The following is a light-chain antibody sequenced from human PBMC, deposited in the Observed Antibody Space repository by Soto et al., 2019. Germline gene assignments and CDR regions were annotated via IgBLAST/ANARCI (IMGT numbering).Light chain of an antibody. CDR1: SGSVSTTSH. Sequence: QTVVTQEPSFSVSPGGTVTLTCGLSSGSVSTTSHPCWYQQTPGQPPRTLIYNANIRSSGVPDRFSGSILGNKAALTITGAQADDESDYYCVLYMGNGIYVFGGGTKLTVL. CDR2: NAN. V-gene: IGLV8-61*01. CDR3: VLYMGNGIYV. J-gene: IGLJ2*01.